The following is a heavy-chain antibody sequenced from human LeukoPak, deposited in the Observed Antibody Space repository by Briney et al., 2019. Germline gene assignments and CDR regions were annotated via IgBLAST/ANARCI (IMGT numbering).Heavy chain of an antibody. D-gene: IGHD3-10*01. V-gene: IGHV4-59*01. CDR1: GGSISSCY. CDR3: ARGRLGGSGSYYNVLDY. CDR2: ISYSGST. Sequence: PSETLSLTCTVSGGSISSCYWSWIRQPPGKGLEWIGYISYSGSTNYNPSLKSRVTISVDTSRNQFSLRLSSVTAADTAVYYCARGRLGGSGSYYNVLDYWGQGTLVTVSS. J-gene: IGHJ4*02.